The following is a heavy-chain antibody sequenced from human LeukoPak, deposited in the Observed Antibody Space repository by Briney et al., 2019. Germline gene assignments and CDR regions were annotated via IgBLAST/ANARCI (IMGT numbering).Heavy chain of an antibody. J-gene: IGHJ3*02. Sequence: ASVKVSCKASSYTFTSYGISWVRQAPGQGLEWMGWISAYNGNTNYAQKLQGRVTMTIDTSTSIAYMELRSLRSDDTAVYYCARDSGTTWSSRAFDIWGQGTMVTVSS. D-gene: IGHD1-1*01. CDR2: ISAYNGNT. V-gene: IGHV1-18*01. CDR3: ARDSGTTWSSRAFDI. CDR1: SYTFTSYG.